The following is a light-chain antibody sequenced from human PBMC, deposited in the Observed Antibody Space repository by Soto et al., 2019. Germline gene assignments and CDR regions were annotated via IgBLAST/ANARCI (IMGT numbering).Light chain of an antibody. CDR3: QSYDSSLRGV. CDR1: SANIGAGYD. J-gene: IGLJ3*02. CDR2: GNS. Sequence: QSVLTQPPSVSGAPGQRATISCTGSSANIGAGYDVHWYQQLPGTAPKLIIYGNSNRPSGVPDRFSGSKSGTSASLAITGLQAEDEADYYCQSYDSSLRGVFGGGTKLTVL. V-gene: IGLV1-40*01.